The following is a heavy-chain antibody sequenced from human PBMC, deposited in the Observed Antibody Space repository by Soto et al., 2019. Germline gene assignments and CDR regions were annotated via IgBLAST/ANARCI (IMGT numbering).Heavy chain of an antibody. CDR3: TTDLYDSSGSRRDY. CDR1: GFTFSNAW. V-gene: IGHV3-15*01. D-gene: IGHD3-22*01. Sequence: EVQLVESGGGLVKPGGSLRLSCAASGFTFSNAWMSWVRQAPGKGLEWVGRIKSKTDGGTTDYAAPVKGRFTISRDDSKNTLYLQMNSLKTEDTAVYYCTTDLYDSSGSRRDYWGQGTLVTVSS. J-gene: IGHJ4*02. CDR2: IKSKTDGGTT.